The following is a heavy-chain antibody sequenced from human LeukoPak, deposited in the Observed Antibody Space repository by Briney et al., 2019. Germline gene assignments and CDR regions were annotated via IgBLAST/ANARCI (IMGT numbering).Heavy chain of an antibody. V-gene: IGHV3-53*01. CDR2: IYSGGST. Sequence: GGSLRLSCAASGFTVSSNYMSWVRQAPGKGLEWVSVIYSGGSTYYADSVKGRFTISRDNSKNTLYFQMNSLRAEDTAVYYCARAQNYDFWSGYNDAFDIWGQGTMVTVSS. J-gene: IGHJ3*02. CDR1: GFTVSSNY. D-gene: IGHD3-3*01. CDR3: ARAQNYDFWSGYNDAFDI.